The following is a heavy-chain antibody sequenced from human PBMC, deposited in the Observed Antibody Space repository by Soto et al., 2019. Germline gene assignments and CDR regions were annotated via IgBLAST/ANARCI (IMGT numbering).Heavy chain of an antibody. V-gene: IGHV3-30*18. Sequence: PGGALRLSCAASGFTFSSYGMHWVRQAPGKVLEGVAVISYDGSNKYYPDSATGRFTISSDNSKDTLYLQMNSPRAEDTAVYYCAKLGGRDSSGYLGIWGQGTMVTVSS. CDR2: ISYDGSNK. J-gene: IGHJ3*02. CDR1: GFTFSSYG. CDR3: AKLGGRDSSGYLGI. D-gene: IGHD3-22*01.